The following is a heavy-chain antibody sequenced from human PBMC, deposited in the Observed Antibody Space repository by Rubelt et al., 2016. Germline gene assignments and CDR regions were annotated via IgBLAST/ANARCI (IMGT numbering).Heavy chain of an antibody. CDR3: TADFRQNYHGS. J-gene: IGHJ5*02. V-gene: IGHV3-15*01. D-gene: IGHD3-10*01. CDR2: SKTNSVGGTT. Sequence: EVQLVESGGGLVQPGRSLRLSCAASGFTFSNAWMSWVRQAPRKGLEWGGRSKTNSVGGTTDYDATVKGRFNISRDDSKKTQYLQMNILKTDDTGVYFCTADFRQNYHGSWGQGTLVTVSS. CDR1: GFTFSNAW.